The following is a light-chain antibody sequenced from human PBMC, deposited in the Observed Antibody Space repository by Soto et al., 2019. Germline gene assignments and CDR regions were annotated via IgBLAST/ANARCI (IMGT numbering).Light chain of an antibody. CDR2: EGN. CDR1: SSDVESYKL. CDR3: CSYAGDSADVV. J-gene: IGLJ2*01. V-gene: IGLV2-23*01. Sequence: QSVLTQTASVSGSPGQSITISCTGTSSDVESYKLVSWYQQHPDKAPKLIIYEGNKRPSGVSNRFSGSKSGDTASLTISGLQAEDEADYYCCSYAGDSADVVFGGGTKLTVL.